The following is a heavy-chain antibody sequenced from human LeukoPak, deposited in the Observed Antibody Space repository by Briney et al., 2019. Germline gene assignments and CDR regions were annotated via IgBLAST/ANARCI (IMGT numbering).Heavy chain of an antibody. CDR1: GYSFTSYW. V-gene: IGHV5-51*01. Sequence: GESLKISXKGSGYSFTSYWIGWVRQMPGKGLEWMGIIYPGDSDTRYSPSFQGQVTISADKSISTAYLQWSSLKASDTAMYYCARSSSGWYGLKAFDIWGQGTMVTVSS. D-gene: IGHD6-19*01. CDR3: ARSSSGWYGLKAFDI. CDR2: IYPGDSDT. J-gene: IGHJ3*02.